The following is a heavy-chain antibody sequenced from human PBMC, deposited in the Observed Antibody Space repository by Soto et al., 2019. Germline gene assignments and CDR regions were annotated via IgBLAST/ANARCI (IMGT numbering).Heavy chain of an antibody. D-gene: IGHD2-15*01. J-gene: IGHJ3*02. CDR1: GYTFTSYG. V-gene: IGHV1-18*01. CDR3: AGCSGGSCYSLQAFDI. Sequence: ASVKVSCKASGYTFTSYGISWVRQAPGQGLEWMGWISAYNGNTNYAQKLQGRVTMTTDTSTSTAYMELRSLRSDDTAVYYCAGCSGGSCYSLQAFDIWGQRTTVTVSS. CDR2: ISAYNGNT.